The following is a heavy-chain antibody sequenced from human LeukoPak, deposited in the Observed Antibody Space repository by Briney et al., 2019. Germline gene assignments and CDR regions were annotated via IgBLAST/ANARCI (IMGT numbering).Heavy chain of an antibody. CDR3: GKDRSAGCSGGSCSIGY. CDR1: GFTFSSYW. J-gene: IGHJ4*02. D-gene: IGHD2-15*01. Sequence: GGSLRLSCAASGFTFSSYWMSWVRQAPGKGLEWVANIKQDGSEKYYVDSVKGRFTISRDNAKNSLFLQMNSLRAEDTAMYYCGKDRSAGCSGGSCSIGYWGRGTLVTVSS. CDR2: IKQDGSEK. V-gene: IGHV3-7*03.